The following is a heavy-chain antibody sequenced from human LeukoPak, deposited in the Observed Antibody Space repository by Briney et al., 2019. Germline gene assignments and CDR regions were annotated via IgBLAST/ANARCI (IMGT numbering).Heavy chain of an antibody. Sequence: GGSLRLSCAVSGFTFSTYSMNWVRQAPGKGLEWVSYISSSSSTIYYADSVKGRFTISRDNAKNSLYLQMNSLRDEDTAMYYCAKDGRAVAGGFDYWGQGTLVTVSS. V-gene: IGHV3-48*02. CDR3: AKDGRAVAGGFDY. CDR1: GFTFSTYS. CDR2: ISSSSSTI. J-gene: IGHJ4*02. D-gene: IGHD6-19*01.